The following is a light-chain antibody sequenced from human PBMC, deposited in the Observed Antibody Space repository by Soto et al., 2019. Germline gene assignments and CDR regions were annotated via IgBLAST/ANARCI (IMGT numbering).Light chain of an antibody. CDR2: RNH. J-gene: IGLJ2*01. V-gene: IGLV1-44*01. Sequence: QSVLTQSPSASVTPGQRVTISCSGSRSNIGTYAVNWYQQLPGAAPTLLIFRNHQRPSGVPDRFSGSKSGTSASLAISGPPSADEADYYCAAWDDSLRAVVFGGGTKLTVL. CDR3: AAWDDSLRAVV. CDR1: RSNIGTYA.